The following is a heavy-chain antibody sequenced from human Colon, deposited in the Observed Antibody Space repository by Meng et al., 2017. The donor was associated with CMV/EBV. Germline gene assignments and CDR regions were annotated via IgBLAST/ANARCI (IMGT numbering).Heavy chain of an antibody. J-gene: IGHJ4*02. V-gene: IGHV4-30-4*08. CDR2: IYYSGST. CDR1: GGSISSGDYY. D-gene: IGHD3-9*01. Sequence: SETLSLTCTVSGGSISSGDYYWSWIRQPPGKGLEWIGYIYYSGSTYYNPSLKSRVTISVDTSKNQFSLQLSSVTAADTAVYYCARALTGYYFWFDYWGQGTLVTVSS. CDR3: ARALTGYYFWFDY.